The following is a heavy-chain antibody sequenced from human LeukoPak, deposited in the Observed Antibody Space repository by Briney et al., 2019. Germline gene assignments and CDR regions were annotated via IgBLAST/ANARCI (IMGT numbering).Heavy chain of an antibody. CDR3: AKDLGPYSSSWYDY. CDR2: ISGSGGST. J-gene: IGHJ4*02. Sequence: GGSLRLSCAASGVTLSSYAMSWVRQAPGKGLEWVSAISGSGGSTYYADSVKGRFTISRDNSKNTLYLQMNSLRAEDTAVYYCAKDLGPYSSSWYDYWGQGTLVTVSS. CDR1: GVTLSSYA. V-gene: IGHV3-23*01. D-gene: IGHD6-13*01.